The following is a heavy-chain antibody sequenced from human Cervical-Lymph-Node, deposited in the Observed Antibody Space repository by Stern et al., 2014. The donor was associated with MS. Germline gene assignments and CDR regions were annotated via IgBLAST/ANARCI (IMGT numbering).Heavy chain of an antibody. CDR3: ARSIRDVDTGLAFDY. D-gene: IGHD5-18*01. Sequence: QVNLKESGPALVKPTETLTLTCTFSGFSVNTNGMCVSWIRQPPGKALEWLALIDWADDKYYTTSLNTRLTISKDSSKNQVVLTVTNMDPVDTATYFCARSIRDVDTGLAFDYWGQGALVTVSS. CDR2: IDWADDK. J-gene: IGHJ4*02. CDR1: GFSVNTNGMC. V-gene: IGHV2-70*01.